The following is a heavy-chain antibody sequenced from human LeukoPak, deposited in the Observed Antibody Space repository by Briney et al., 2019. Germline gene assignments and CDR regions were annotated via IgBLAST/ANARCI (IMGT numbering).Heavy chain of an antibody. CDR3: ATGNYYDSSGYLIDY. CDR1: GYTFTSYD. CDR2: MDPNSGNT. D-gene: IGHD3-22*01. J-gene: IGHJ4*02. Sequence: GASVKVSCKASGYTFTSYDINWVRQATGQGLEWMGWMDPNSGNTGYAQKFQVRVTMTRNTSISTAYMELSSLRSEDTAVYYCATGNYYDSSGYLIDYWGQGTLVTVSS. V-gene: IGHV1-8*01.